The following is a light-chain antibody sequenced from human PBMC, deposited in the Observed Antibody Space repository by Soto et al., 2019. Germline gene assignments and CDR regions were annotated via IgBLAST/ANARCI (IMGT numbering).Light chain of an antibody. Sequence: EMVLTQSPGTLSLSPGERATLSCRASQSVTYSFLAWYQQKPGQAPRLLIYGASSRATGIPDRFSGSGSGTDFTLTISRLEPEDFAVYYCHQYGTSTWTFGHGTKVEIK. CDR3: HQYGTSTWT. CDR2: GAS. J-gene: IGKJ1*01. V-gene: IGKV3-20*01. CDR1: QSVTYSF.